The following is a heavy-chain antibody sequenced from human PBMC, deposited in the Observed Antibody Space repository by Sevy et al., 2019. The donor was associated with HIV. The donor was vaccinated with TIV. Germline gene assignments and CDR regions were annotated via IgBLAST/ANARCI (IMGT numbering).Heavy chain of an antibody. CDR2: ISAYNGNT. Sequence: ASVKVSCKASGYTFTNYGINWVRQAPGQGLEWMGWISAYNGNTEYEQNFQGRVTMTTDTSTSTAYMELRSLRSDDTAVYYCARYCSSTSCYTVDRKLDYWGQRTLVTVSS. D-gene: IGHD2-2*02. V-gene: IGHV1-18*04. CDR3: ARYCSSTSCYTVDRKLDY. CDR1: GYTFTNYG. J-gene: IGHJ4*02.